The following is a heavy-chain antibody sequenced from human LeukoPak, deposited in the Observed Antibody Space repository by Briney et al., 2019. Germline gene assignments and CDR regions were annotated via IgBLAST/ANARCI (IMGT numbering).Heavy chain of an antibody. CDR1: GITLSNYA. CDR3: AKRGVVVRVFLVGFHREAYYFDS. Sequence: GGSLRLSRGVAGITLSNYAMSWGPQAPGKGLEWVAGLSGIAGGTTYADSVKGRFTISRDNSKNTLFLQMDRLRAEDTAVYFCAKRGVVVRVFLVGFHREAYYFDSWGQGAQVTVSS. J-gene: IGHJ4*02. D-gene: IGHD3-16*02. CDR2: LSGIAGGT. V-gene: IGHV3-23*01.